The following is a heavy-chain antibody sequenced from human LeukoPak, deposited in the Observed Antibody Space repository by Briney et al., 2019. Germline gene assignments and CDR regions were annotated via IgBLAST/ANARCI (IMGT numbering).Heavy chain of an antibody. Sequence: EASVNVSCKASGGTFSSYAISWVRQAPGQGLEWMGGIIPIFGTANYAQKFQGRVTITTDESTSTAYMELSSLRSEDTAVYYCARAISFQWFGELLYPYDAFDIWGQGTMVTVSS. CDR3: ARAISFQWFGELLYPYDAFDI. D-gene: IGHD3-10*01. V-gene: IGHV1-69*05. J-gene: IGHJ3*02. CDR2: IIPIFGTA. CDR1: GGTFSSYA.